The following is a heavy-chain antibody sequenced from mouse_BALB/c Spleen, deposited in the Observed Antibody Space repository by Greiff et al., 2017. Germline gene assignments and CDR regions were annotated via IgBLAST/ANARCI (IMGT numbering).Heavy chain of an antibody. CDR1: GFSLTSYG. CDR2: IWAGGST. D-gene: IGHD1-1*01. J-gene: IGHJ4*01. Sequence: VKVVESGPGLVAPSQSLSITCTVSGFSLTSYGVHWVRQPPGKGLEWLGVIWAGGSTNYNSALMSRLSISKDNSKSQVFLKMNSLQTDDTAMYYCARGVLLYAMDYWGQGTSVTVSS. CDR3: ARGVLLYAMDY. V-gene: IGHV2-9*02.